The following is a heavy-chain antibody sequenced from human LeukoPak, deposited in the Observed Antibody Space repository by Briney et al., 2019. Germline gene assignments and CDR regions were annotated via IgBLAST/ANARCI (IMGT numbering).Heavy chain of an antibody. CDR1: GFTCSSYW. CDR2: IKQDGSGK. D-gene: IGHD2-15*01. J-gene: IGHJ4*02. CDR3: ARVACGGSCYGYY. Sequence: GGSLRLSCAASGFTCSSYWMSWVRQAPGKGLEWVANIKQDGSGKYYVDSVKGRFIISRDNAKNSLYLQMNSLKAEDTAVYYCARVACGGSCYGYYWGQGTLVTVSS. V-gene: IGHV3-7*01.